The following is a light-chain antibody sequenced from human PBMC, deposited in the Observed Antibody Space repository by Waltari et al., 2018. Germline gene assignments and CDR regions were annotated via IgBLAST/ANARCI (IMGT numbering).Light chain of an antibody. CDR1: HSVDTS. J-gene: IGKJ5*01. V-gene: IGKV3-11*01. CDR3: QQRRDWPIT. CDR2: DVF. Sequence: EIVLTQSPATLSLSPGDRATLSCPASHSVDTSLAWYQQKLGQAPRLLIYDVFYRATGIPARFSGRGSGTDFTLTISSLEPEDFALYFCQQRRDWPITFGQGTRLEIK.